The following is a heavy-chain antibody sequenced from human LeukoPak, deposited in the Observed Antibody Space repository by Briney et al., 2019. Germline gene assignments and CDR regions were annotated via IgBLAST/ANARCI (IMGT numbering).Heavy chain of an antibody. CDR2: ISWNSGSI. V-gene: IGHV3-9*01. D-gene: IGHD2-2*02. CDR1: GFTFSSYA. J-gene: IGHJ4*02. Sequence: GGSLRLSCAASGFTFSSYAIHWVRQAPGKGLEWVSGISWNSGSIGYADSVKGRFTISRDNAKNSLYLQMNSLRTEDTALYYCARAIGVTCISTSCYSFDYWGQGTLVTVSS. CDR3: ARAIGVTCISTSCYSFDY.